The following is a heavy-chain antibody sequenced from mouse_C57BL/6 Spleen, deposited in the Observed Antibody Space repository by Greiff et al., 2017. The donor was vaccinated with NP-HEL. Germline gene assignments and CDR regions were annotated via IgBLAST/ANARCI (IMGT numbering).Heavy chain of an antibody. J-gene: IGHJ2*01. CDR2: ISNGGGST. CDR1: GFTFSDYY. D-gene: IGHD4-1*01. Sequence: EVHLVESGGGLVQPGGSLKLSCAASGFTFSDYYMYWVRQTPEKRLEWVAYISNGGGSTYYPDTVKGRFTISRDNAKNTLYLQMSRLKSEDTAMYYCSRQTGTGYFDYWGQGTTLTVSS. CDR3: SRQTGTGYFDY. V-gene: IGHV5-12*01.